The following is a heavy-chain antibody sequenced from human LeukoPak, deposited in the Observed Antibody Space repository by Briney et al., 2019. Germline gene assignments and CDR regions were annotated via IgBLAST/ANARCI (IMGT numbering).Heavy chain of an antibody. CDR1: GYTFTGNY. V-gene: IGHV1-2*02. CDR3: ARGSYDSSDFEYFHH. Sequence: ASVKVSCKASGYTFTGNYMHWVRQAPGQGLEWMGWINPTSGGTNYAQKFQGRVNMTRDTSIGTAYTELNRLRSDDTAVYCCARGSYDSSDFEYFHHWGKGTLVTVSS. D-gene: IGHD3-22*01. CDR2: INPTSGGT. J-gene: IGHJ1*01.